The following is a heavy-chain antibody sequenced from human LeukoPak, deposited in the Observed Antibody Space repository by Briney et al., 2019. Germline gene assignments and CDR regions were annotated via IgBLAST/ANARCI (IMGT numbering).Heavy chain of an antibody. D-gene: IGHD3-3*01. Sequence: QPGGSLRLSCAASGFTFSSYWMHWVRQAPGKGLVWVSRINSDGSSTSYADSVKGRFTTSRDNAKNTLYLQMNSLRAEDTAVYYCASLGYDFWSGYNYGMDVWGQGTTVTVSS. V-gene: IGHV3-74*01. CDR3: ASLGYDFWSGYNYGMDV. CDR2: INSDGSST. CDR1: GFTFSSYW. J-gene: IGHJ6*02.